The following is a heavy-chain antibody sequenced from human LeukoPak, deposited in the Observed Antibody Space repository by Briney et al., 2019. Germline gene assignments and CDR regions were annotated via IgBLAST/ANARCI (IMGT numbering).Heavy chain of an antibody. J-gene: IGHJ1*01. D-gene: IGHD2-21*01. CDR2: FSTTSSFI. V-gene: IGHV3-21*06. CDR1: GFTFSSYG. CDR3: ARSAYCSGDCYFEF. Sequence: GGSLRLSCAASGFTFSSYGMHWVRQAPGKGLEWVSSFSTTSSFIYYADSVKGRFTISRDNAKNSLDLQMNSLRAEDTAVYYCARSAYCSGDCYFEFWGQGTLVTVSS.